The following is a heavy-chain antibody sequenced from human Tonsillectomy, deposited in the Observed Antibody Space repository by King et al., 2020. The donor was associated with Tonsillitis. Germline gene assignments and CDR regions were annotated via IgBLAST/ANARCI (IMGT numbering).Heavy chain of an antibody. CDR3: ARPYSSSFWFFDL. CDR1: GVAIIRDY. D-gene: IGHD6-6*01. CDR2: AHYSGGT. Sequence: VQLQESGPGLVKPSDTLSLTCTVSGVAIIRDYWSWIRQPPGKGLEGIGFAHYSGGTNYTPSLRSRVTLSVDTSKNHFSLRLSSVTAADTAVYYCARPYSSSFWFFDLWGRGTLVTVSS. V-gene: IGHV4-59*08. J-gene: IGHJ2*01.